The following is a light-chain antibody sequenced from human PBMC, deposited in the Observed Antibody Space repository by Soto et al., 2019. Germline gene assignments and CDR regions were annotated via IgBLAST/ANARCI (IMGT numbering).Light chain of an antibody. Sequence: PGERATLSCGASQSVRSSYLAWYQQRPGQAPRLLIYDASNRATGIPMRFSGSGSGTDFTLTISRLEPEDFAVYYCQQYGSSPFTFGPGTKVDIK. J-gene: IGKJ3*01. V-gene: IGKV3-20*01. CDR1: QSVRSSY. CDR3: QQYGSSPFT. CDR2: DAS.